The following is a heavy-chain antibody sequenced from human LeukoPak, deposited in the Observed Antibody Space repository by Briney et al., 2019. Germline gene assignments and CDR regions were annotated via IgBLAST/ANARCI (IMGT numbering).Heavy chain of an antibody. Sequence: GGSLRLSCAASGFSVSSNHMSWVRQAPGKGLEWVGRIRTKSDGETTDYPAPVKDRFTISRDDSINTLYQQMNSLKTEDTAVYYCTTRAAPGLWGQGTLVTVSS. CDR2: IRTKSDGETT. D-gene: IGHD6-13*01. CDR3: TTRAAPGL. J-gene: IGHJ4*02. V-gene: IGHV3-15*01. CDR1: GFSVSSNH.